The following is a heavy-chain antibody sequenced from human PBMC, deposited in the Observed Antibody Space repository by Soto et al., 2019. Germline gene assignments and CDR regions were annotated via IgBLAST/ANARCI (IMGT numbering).Heavy chain of an antibody. D-gene: IGHD3-3*01. V-gene: IGHV3-7*01. CDR2: IKQDGSEK. CDR1: GFTFSSYW. Sequence: GGSLRLSCAASGFTFSSYWMSWVRQAPGKGLEWVANIKQDGSEKYYVDSVKGRFTISRDNAKNSLYLQMNSLRAEDTAVYYCAREGRYDFWSGYYFDCYDYWGQGTLVTVSS. J-gene: IGHJ4*02. CDR3: AREGRYDFWSGYYFDCYDY.